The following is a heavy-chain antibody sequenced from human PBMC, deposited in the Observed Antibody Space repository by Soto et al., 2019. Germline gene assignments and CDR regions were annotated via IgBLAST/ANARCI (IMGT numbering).Heavy chain of an antibody. CDR1: GFTFKTYR. CDR3: ARVHVMVVAGSTFDY. V-gene: IGHV3-48*01. Sequence: LRLSCVASGFTFKTYRMNWVRQAAGKGLGWVSYISSSSSPIYYTDSVKGRFTISRDNATNSLYLQMNSLTAADTAVYYCARVHVMVVAGSTFDYWGHGTLVTVSS. D-gene: IGHD6-19*01. CDR2: ISSSSSPI. J-gene: IGHJ4*01.